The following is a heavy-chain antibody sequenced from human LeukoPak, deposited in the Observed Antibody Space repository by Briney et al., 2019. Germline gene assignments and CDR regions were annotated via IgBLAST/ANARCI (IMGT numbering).Heavy chain of an antibody. CDR2: INAGSGTI. CDR1: GFSLGSYG. CDR3: ARDSCPRATCYRATYYYYMDV. V-gene: IGHV3-48*04. D-gene: IGHD1-26*01. Sequence: GFLRLSCVASGFSLGSYGMNWVRQAPGPGLEWVSYINAGSGTIHYADSVKGRFTISRDNTENSLYLQMNSLRAEDTAVYYCARDSCPRATCYRATYYYYMDVWGKGTTVTVSS. J-gene: IGHJ6*03.